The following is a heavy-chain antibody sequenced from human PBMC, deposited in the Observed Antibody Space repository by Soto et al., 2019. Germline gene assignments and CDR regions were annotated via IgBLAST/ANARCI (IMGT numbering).Heavy chain of an antibody. CDR1: GFTFSNAW. Sequence: GGSLRLSCAASGFTFSNAWMSWVRQAPGKGLEWVGRIKSKTDGGTTDYAAPVKGRFTISRDDSKNTLYLQMNSLKTEDTAVYYCTTEPELVISEDAFDIWGQGTMVTVSS. J-gene: IGHJ3*02. V-gene: IGHV3-15*01. CDR2: IKSKTDGGTT. CDR3: TTEPELVISEDAFDI. D-gene: IGHD2-21*01.